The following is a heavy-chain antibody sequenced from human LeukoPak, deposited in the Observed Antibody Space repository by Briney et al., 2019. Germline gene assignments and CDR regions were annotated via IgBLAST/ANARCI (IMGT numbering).Heavy chain of an antibody. V-gene: IGHV1-69*05. D-gene: IGHD3-3*01. CDR1: GGTFSSYA. CDR2: IIPIFGTA. CDR3: ASGYYDFWSGYPPYYYYYMDV. J-gene: IGHJ6*03. Sequence: SVKVSCKASGGTFSSYAISWVRQAPGQGLERMGGIIPIFGTANYAQKFQGRVTITTDESTSTAYMELSSLRSEDTAVYYCASGYYDFWSGYPPYYYYYMDVWGKGTTVTVSS.